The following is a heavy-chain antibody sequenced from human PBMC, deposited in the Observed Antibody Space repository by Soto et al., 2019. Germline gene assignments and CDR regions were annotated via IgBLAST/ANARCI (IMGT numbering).Heavy chain of an antibody. J-gene: IGHJ4*02. CDR3: ARDFKY. CDR1: GFTFSNYG. Sequence: GGSLRLSCAASGFTFSNYGMSWVRQAPGKGLEWVANIKQDGSVKYYVDSVKGRFTISRDNAKNSLYLQMNSLRAEDTAVYYCARDFKYWGQGTLVTVSS. CDR2: IKQDGSVK. V-gene: IGHV3-7*03.